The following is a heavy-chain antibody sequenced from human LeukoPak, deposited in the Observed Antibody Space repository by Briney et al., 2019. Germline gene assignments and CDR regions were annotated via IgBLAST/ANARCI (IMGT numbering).Heavy chain of an antibody. J-gene: IGHJ5*02. V-gene: IGHV1-2*02. CDR2: INPNSGGT. Sequence: ASVKVSCKASGYTFTGYYMHWVRQAPGQGLEWMGWINPNSGGTNYAQKFQGRVTMTRDTSISTAYMELSRLRSDDTAVYYCVRERQLPVLRYFDWFDSWFDPWGQGTLVTVSS. D-gene: IGHD3-9*01. CDR1: GYTFTGYY. CDR3: VRERQLPVLRYFDWFDSWFDP.